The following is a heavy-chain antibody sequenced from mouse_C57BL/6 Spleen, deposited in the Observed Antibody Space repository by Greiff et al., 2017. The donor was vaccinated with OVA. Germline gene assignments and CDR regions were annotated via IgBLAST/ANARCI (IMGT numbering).Heavy chain of an antibody. V-gene: IGHV1-64*01. CDR2: IHPNSGST. CDR3: ESGRDDGYHAWFDD. J-gene: IGHJ1*03. CDR1: GYPFTSYR. Sequence: QVPLQQPGAELVKPGAFVKFSFKASGYPFTSYRMHLVKQRPGQGLEWIGMIHPNSGSTNYNEKFKSKATMTVDKSSSTAYMQLSNRTSEDSAVYYCESGRDDGYHAWFDDWGKGTTVTVSA. D-gene: IGHD2-3*01.